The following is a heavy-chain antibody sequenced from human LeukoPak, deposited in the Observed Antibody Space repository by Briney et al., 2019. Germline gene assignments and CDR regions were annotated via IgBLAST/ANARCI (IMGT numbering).Heavy chain of an antibody. V-gene: IGHV1-8*01. D-gene: IGHD3-9*01. Sequence: GASVKVSCKASGYTFTSYDINWVRQATGQGLEWMGWMNPNSGNTGYAQKFQGRVTMTRNTSISTAYMELSSLRSEDTAVYYCARAVRYFDWLDYYYGMDVWGQGTTVTASS. CDR1: GYTFTSYD. J-gene: IGHJ6*02. CDR2: MNPNSGNT. CDR3: ARAVRYFDWLDYYYGMDV.